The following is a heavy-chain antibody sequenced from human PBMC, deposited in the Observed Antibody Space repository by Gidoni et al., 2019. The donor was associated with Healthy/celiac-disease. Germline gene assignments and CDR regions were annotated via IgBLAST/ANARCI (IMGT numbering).Heavy chain of an antibody. CDR3: ASLKYQLLQHGGFGFDY. D-gene: IGHD2-2*01. CDR2: ISSSSSYI. J-gene: IGHJ4*02. CDR1: GFTFSSYS. Sequence: EVQLVESGGGVVRPGGSLRLSCAASGFTFSSYSMNWVRQAPGKGLEWVSSISSSSSYIYYADSVKGRFTISRDNAKNSLYLQMNSLRAEDTAVYYCASLKYQLLQHGGFGFDYWGQGTLVTVSS. V-gene: IGHV3-21*01.